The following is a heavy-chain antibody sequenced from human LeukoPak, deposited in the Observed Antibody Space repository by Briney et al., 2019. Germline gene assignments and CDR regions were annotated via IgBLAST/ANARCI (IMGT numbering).Heavy chain of an antibody. CDR1: GGSFSGYY. CDR3: ARLPADPLVGATSSFDY. V-gene: IGHV4-34*01. J-gene: IGHJ4*02. D-gene: IGHD1-26*01. Sequence: SETLSLTCAVYGGSFSGYYWSWIRQPPGKGLEWIGEINHSGSTNYNPSLKSRVTISVDTSKNQFSLKLSSVTAADTAVYYCARLPADPLVGATSSFDYWGQGTLVTVSS. CDR2: INHSGST.